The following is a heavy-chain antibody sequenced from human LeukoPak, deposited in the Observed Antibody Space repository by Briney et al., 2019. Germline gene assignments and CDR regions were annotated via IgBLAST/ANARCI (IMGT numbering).Heavy chain of an antibody. CDR1: GFTFGDYA. Sequence: PGGSLRLSCTASGFTFGDYAMSLFRQAPGKGLEWVGFIRSKAYGGTTEYAASVKGRFTISRDDSKSIAYLQMNSLKTEDTAVYYCTMVTVTSFGWSDYWGQGTLVTVSS. D-gene: IGHD4-17*01. CDR3: TMVTVTSFGWSDY. J-gene: IGHJ4*02. V-gene: IGHV3-49*03. CDR2: IRSKAYGGTT.